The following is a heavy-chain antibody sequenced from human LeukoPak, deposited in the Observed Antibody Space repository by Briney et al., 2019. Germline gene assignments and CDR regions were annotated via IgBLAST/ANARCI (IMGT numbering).Heavy chain of an antibody. Sequence: GGSLRLSCAASGFTFNSFVMNWVRQAPGKGLEWVSGISGSGVSTYYADSVKGRFTISRDNSKNTLYLQMNSLRAEDTAVYYCAKRLLFGVLMKNAMDVWGQGTTVTVSS. CDR1: GFTFNSFV. CDR2: ISGSGVST. J-gene: IGHJ6*02. D-gene: IGHD3-3*01. V-gene: IGHV3-23*01. CDR3: AKRLLFGVLMKNAMDV.